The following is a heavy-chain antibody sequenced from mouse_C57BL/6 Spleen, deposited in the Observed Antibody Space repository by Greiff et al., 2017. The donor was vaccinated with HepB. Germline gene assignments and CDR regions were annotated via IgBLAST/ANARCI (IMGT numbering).Heavy chain of an antibody. CDR2: IDPSDSET. CDR3: ARSGESSRGYFDV. D-gene: IGHD3-1*01. Sequence: QVQLQQPGAELVRPGSSVKLSCKASGYTFTSYWMHWVKQRPIQGLEWIGNIDPSDSETHYNQKFKDKATLTVDKSSSTAYMQLSSLTSEDSAVYYCARSGESSRGYFDVWGTGTTVTVSS. J-gene: IGHJ1*03. CDR1: GYTFTSYW. V-gene: IGHV1-52*01.